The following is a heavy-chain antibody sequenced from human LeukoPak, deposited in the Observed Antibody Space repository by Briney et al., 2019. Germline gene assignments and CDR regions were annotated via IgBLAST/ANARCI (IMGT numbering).Heavy chain of an antibody. Sequence: SETLSLTCTVSGGSISSSSYYWGWIRQPPGKGLEWIGSIYYSGSTYYNPSLKSRVTISVDTSKNQFSLKLSSVTAADTAVYYCLRFLEWSVIDHWGQGTLVTVSS. V-gene: IGHV4-39*01. CDR1: GGSISSSSYY. J-gene: IGHJ4*02. CDR2: IYYSGST. CDR3: LRFLEWSVIDH. D-gene: IGHD3-3*01.